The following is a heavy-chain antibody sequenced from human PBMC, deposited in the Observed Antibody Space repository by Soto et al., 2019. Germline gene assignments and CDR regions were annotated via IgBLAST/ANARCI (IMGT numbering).Heavy chain of an antibody. CDR2: IWYDGSNK. D-gene: IGHD6-13*01. CDR3: PRASRQLVYFDY. V-gene: IGHV3-33*01. Sequence: QVQLVESGGGVVQPGRSLRLSCAASGFTFSTYGMHWVRQATGKGLEWVAVIWYDGSNKYYADSMKGRFTISRDNSKNTLHLQMHSLRAEDTAVYYCPRASRQLVYFDYWGQGTLVTVSS. CDR1: GFTFSTYG. J-gene: IGHJ4*02.